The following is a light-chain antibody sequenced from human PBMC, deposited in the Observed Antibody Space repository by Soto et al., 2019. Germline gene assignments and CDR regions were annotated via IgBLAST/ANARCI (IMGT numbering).Light chain of an antibody. CDR1: QSISSW. CDR3: QQYNSYRYI. V-gene: IGKV1-5*01. J-gene: IGKJ2*01. Sequence: DIQMTQSPSTLSASVGDRVTITCRASQSISSWLAWYQQKPGKAPKLLIYDASSLESGVPSRFSGGGSGTEFTLAISSLQPDDFATYYCQQYNSYRYIFGQGTKLEIK. CDR2: DAS.